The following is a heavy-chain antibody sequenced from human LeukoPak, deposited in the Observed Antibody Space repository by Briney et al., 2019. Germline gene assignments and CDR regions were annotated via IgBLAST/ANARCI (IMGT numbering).Heavy chain of an antibody. CDR1: GFTFTNAW. J-gene: IGHJ6*03. CDR2: IKSKSDGGTT. Sequence: PGGSLRLSCAASGFTFTNAWMTWVRQAPGKGLEWVGRIKSKSDGGTTDYAAPVKGRFTISRDDSKNTLYLQMNSLKTVDTAVYYCTTITRFPPFYYHMDVWGKGTTVTVSS. V-gene: IGHV3-15*01. CDR3: TTITRFPPFYYHMDV. D-gene: IGHD1-14*01.